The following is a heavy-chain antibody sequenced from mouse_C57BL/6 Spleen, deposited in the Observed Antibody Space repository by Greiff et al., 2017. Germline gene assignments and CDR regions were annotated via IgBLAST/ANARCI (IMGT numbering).Heavy chain of an antibody. CDR1: GFTFSSYA. Sequence: DVKVEESGGGLVKPGGSLKLSCAASGFTFSSYAMSWVRQTPEKRLEWVATISDGGSYTYYPDNVKGRFTISRDNAKNNLYLQMSHLKSEDTAMYYCARGGGFDYWGQGTTLTVSS. CDR3: ARGGGFDY. V-gene: IGHV5-4*03. CDR2: ISDGGSYT. J-gene: IGHJ2*01.